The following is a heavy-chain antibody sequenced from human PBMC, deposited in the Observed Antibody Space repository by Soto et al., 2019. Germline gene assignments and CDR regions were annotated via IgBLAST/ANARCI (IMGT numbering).Heavy chain of an antibody. CDR3: ARIEAVAGIVDY. Sequence: SVKVSCKASGGTFSSYTISWVRQAPGQGLEWMGRIIPILGIANYAQKFQGRVAITADKSTSTAYMELSSLRSEDTAVYYCARIEAVAGIVDYWGQGTLVTVSS. CDR1: GGTFSSYT. CDR2: IIPILGIA. J-gene: IGHJ4*02. V-gene: IGHV1-69*02. D-gene: IGHD6-19*01.